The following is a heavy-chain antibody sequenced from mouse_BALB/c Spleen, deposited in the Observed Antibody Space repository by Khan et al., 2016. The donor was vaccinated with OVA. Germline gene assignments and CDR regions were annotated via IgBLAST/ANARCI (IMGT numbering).Heavy chain of an antibody. J-gene: IGHJ2*01. CDR1: GYSITSDYA. CDR3: ARVYGGDFDY. D-gene: IGHD1-1*01. V-gene: IGHV3-2*02. CDR2: ISYSGNT. Sequence: EVKLLESGPGLVKPSQSLSLTCTVTGYSITSDYAWNWIRQFPGNKLEWMGYISYSGNTNYNPSLKSRISITRDTSKNQFFLQLNSVTTEDTATYDCARVYGGDFDYWGQGTTLTVSS.